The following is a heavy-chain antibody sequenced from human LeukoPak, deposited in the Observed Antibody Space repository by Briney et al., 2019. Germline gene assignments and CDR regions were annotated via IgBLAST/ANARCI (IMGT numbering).Heavy chain of an antibody. CDR1: GFTFSNYA. V-gene: IGHV3-23*01. D-gene: IGHD5-18*01. CDR3: AKSDPGGYSYGCFDY. CDR2: ISDSGGNT. J-gene: IGHJ4*02. Sequence: GGSLRLSCAASGFTFSNYAMSWVRQAPGKGLEWVSDISDSGGNTYYAGSVKGRFTISRDNSKNTLYLQMNSLRADDTAVYYCAKSDPGGYSYGCFDYWGQGTLVTVSS.